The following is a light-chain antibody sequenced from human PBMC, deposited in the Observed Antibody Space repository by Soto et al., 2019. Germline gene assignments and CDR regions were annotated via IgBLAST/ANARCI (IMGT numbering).Light chain of an antibody. J-gene: IGKJ1*01. Sequence: DIQMTQSPSTLSASVGDRVTITCRASQSISSWLAWYQQKPGKAPKLLIFAAANLETGIPSRFSGSGSGTDFTLSVSNLQPEDFATYYCQQTYMTPPWTFGQGTKVEI. V-gene: IGKV1-39*01. CDR3: QQTYMTPPWT. CDR2: AAA. CDR1: QSISSW.